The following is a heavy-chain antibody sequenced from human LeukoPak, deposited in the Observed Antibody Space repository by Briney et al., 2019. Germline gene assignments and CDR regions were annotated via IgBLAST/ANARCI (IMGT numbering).Heavy chain of an antibody. CDR1: GGTFSSYA. CDR2: IIPIFGTA. Sequence: GSSVKVSCKASGGTFSSYAISWVRQAPGQGLEWMGGIIPIFGTANYAQKFQGRVTITTDESTSTAYMELSSLRSEDTAVCYCAQSIVVVPAARDYYMDVWGKGTTVTVSS. J-gene: IGHJ6*03. CDR3: AQSIVVVPAARDYYMDV. V-gene: IGHV1-69*05. D-gene: IGHD2-2*01.